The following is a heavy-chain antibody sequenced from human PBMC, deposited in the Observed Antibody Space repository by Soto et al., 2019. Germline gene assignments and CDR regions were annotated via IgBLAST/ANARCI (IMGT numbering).Heavy chain of an antibody. Sequence: ASVKVSCKAAGYTFTSYAMHWVRQAPGQRLEWMGWINAGNGNTKYSQKFQGRVTITRDTSASTAYMELSSLRSEDTAVYYCAGVQVGVLWHFVHYGDYFWFAPWGQGSLVTVSS. CDR3: AGVQVGVLWHFVHYGDYFWFAP. J-gene: IGHJ5*02. CDR2: INAGNGNT. D-gene: IGHD4-17*01. V-gene: IGHV1-3*01. CDR1: GYTFTSYA.